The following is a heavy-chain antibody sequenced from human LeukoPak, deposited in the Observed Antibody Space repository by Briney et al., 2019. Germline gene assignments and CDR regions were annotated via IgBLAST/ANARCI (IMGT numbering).Heavy chain of an antibody. Sequence: GESLKISCRGSGYSFTSYWIGWVRQMPVKGLEWMRIIYPGDSDTRYSPSFQGQVTISADKSISTAYLQWRSLKASDTAMYYCARSGVPGAMTWFDPWGQGTLVTVSS. CDR1: GYSFTSYW. V-gene: IGHV5-51*01. D-gene: IGHD2-2*01. J-gene: IGHJ5*02. CDR2: IYPGDSDT. CDR3: ARSGVPGAMTWFDP.